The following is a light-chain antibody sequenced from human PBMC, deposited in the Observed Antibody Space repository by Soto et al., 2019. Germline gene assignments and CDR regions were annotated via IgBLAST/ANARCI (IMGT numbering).Light chain of an antibody. V-gene: IGLV2-8*01. CDR3: SSYAGSNNLV. CDR1: NSDVGGYNY. J-gene: IGLJ2*01. Sequence: QSALTQPPSASGSPGQSVTISCTGTNSDVGGYNYVSWYQQHPGRAPKLMIYDVNKRPSGVPDRFSDSKSGNTASLTVSGLQAEDEADYYCSSYAGSNNLVFGGGTKLTVL. CDR2: DVN.